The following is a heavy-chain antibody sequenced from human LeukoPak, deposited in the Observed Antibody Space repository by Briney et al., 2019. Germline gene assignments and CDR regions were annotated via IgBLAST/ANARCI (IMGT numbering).Heavy chain of an antibody. J-gene: IGHJ4*02. V-gene: IGHV3-48*04. Sequence: GGSLRLSCAASGFTFSSYSMNWVRQAPGKGLEWVSYISGSSTTIYYVDSVKGRFTISRDNAKNSLYLQMNSLRAEDTAVYYCARAGGPGRGYSYGSVPYYFDYWGQGTLVTVSS. D-gene: IGHD5-18*01. CDR3: ARAGGPGRGYSYGSVPYYFDY. CDR1: GFTFSSYS. CDR2: ISGSSTTI.